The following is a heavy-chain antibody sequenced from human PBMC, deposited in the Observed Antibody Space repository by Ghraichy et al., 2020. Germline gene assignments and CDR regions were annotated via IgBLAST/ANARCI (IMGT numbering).Heavy chain of an antibody. D-gene: IGHD2-21*02. Sequence: ASVKVSCKASGYTFTSYAMHWVRQAPGQRLEWMGWINAGNGNTKYSQKFQGRVTITRDTSASTAYMELSSLRSEDTAVYYCAREASMVVTAIREPWSFDIWGQGTMVTVSS. J-gene: IGHJ3*02. CDR1: GYTFTSYA. CDR3: AREASMVVTAIREPWSFDI. CDR2: INAGNGNT. V-gene: IGHV1-3*01.